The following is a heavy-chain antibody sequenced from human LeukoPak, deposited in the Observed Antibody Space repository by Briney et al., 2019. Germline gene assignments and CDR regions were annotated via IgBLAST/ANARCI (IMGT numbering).Heavy chain of an antibody. CDR3: ARASKWLVNDY. CDR2: INHSGST. CDR1: GGSFSGYY. D-gene: IGHD6-19*01. Sequence: SETLSLTCAVYGGSFSGYYWSWIRQPPGKGPEWIGEINHSGSTNYNPSLKSRVTISVDTSKNQFSLKLSSVTAADTAVYYCARASKWLVNDYWGQGTLVTVSS. V-gene: IGHV4-34*01. J-gene: IGHJ4*02.